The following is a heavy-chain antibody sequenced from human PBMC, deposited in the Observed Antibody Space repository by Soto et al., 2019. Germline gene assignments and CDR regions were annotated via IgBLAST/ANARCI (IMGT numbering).Heavy chain of an antibody. CDR1: GDSVSSNSAA. J-gene: IGHJ6*02. D-gene: IGHD6-19*01. V-gene: IGHV6-1*01. Sequence: SQTLSLTCAISGDSVSSNSAAWNWIRQSPSRGLEWLGRTYYRSKWYNDYAVSVKSRITINPDTSKNQFSLQLNSVTPEDTAVYYCARETAVAGTVYYYYGMDVWGQGTTVTVSS. CDR2: TYYRSKWYN. CDR3: ARETAVAGTVYYYYGMDV.